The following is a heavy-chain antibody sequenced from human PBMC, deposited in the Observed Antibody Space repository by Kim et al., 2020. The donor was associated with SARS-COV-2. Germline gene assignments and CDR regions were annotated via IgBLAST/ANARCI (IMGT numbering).Heavy chain of an antibody. V-gene: IGHV7-4-1*02. D-gene: IGHD2-21*01. CDR1: GYTFTDYA. CDR3: ARGIKPPGGETNYYSYGMDV. J-gene: IGHJ6*02. Sequence: ASVKVSCKASGYTFTDYAMNWVRQAPGQGLEWMGWINTNTGNPTYAQGFTGRFVFSLDTSVNTAYLQISSLKAEDTAVYYCARGIKPPGGETNYYSYGMDVWGQGTTVTVSS. CDR2: INTNTGNP.